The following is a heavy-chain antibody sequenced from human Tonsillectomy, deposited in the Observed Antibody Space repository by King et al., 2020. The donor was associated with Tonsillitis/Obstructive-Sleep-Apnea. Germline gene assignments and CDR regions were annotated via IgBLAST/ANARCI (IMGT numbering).Heavy chain of an antibody. V-gene: IGHV3-21*01. Sequence: VQLVESGGGPVKPGGCLRLSCAASGFTFSSYSMNWVRQAPGKGLEWVSSISESGYYIYYAESVKGRFTISKDNTKNSLFLQMSSLRAEDTALYYCARETAESFDYWGQGTLVTVSS. CDR2: ISESGYYI. CDR1: GFTFSSYS. J-gene: IGHJ4*02. CDR3: ARETAESFDY.